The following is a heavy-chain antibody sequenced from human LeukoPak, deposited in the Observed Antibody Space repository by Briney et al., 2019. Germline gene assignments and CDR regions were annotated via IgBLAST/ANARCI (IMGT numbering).Heavy chain of an antibody. Sequence: GGSLRLSCAASGFTFSSYSMNWVRQAPGKGLEWVSVIYSGGSTYYADSVKGRFTISRDNSKNTLYLQMNSLRAEDTAVYYCARAGGYYDSSGWYYFDYWGQGTLVTVSS. CDR3: ARAGGYYDSSGWYYFDY. CDR1: GFTFSSYS. J-gene: IGHJ4*02. D-gene: IGHD3-22*01. CDR2: IYSGGST. V-gene: IGHV3-66*01.